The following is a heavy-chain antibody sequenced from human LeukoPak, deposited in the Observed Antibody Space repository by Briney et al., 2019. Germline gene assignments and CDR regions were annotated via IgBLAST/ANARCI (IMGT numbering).Heavy chain of an antibody. Sequence: GSLRLSCAASGFDFSDYAMSWVRQAPGKGPEWVSVISGSGVSTYYADSVKGRFTISRDNSKNTLYLQMNSLRAEDTAVYYCVKDVQVELLYFGQLRNVYFDFWGQGALVTVSS. CDR2: ISGSGVST. CDR3: VKDVQVELLYFGQLRNVYFDF. CDR1: GFDFSDYA. J-gene: IGHJ4*02. V-gene: IGHV3-23*01. D-gene: IGHD3-10*01.